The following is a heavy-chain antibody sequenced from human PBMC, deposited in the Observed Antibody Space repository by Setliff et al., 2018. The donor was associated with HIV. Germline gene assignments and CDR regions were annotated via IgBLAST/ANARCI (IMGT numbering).Heavy chain of an antibody. V-gene: IGHV1-69*10. J-gene: IGHJ3*02. D-gene: IGHD1-1*01. CDR2: ISPILGTT. CDR1: GGSFNNYA. CDR3: ARAARGGLQYGPTGHAFDI. Sequence: ASVKVSCKAAGGSFNNYAISWVRQAPGPGLEWVGGISPILGTTNSGPRFHGRVTITADKSTNTVYIELSSLRSEDTALYYCARAARGGLQYGPTGHAFDIWGQGTMVTVSS.